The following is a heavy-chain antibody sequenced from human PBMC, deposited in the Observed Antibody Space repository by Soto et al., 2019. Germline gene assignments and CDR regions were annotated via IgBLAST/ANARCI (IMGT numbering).Heavy chain of an antibody. CDR3: AKLGDLGDYYAMDV. V-gene: IGHV3-23*01. D-gene: IGHD3-10*01. Sequence: VYLLESGGGLVQPGGSLRLSCEASGFTFSSHAMTWVRQVPGKGLEWVSGITTGGGRTSFADSVKGRFTISRDDYRYTVNLQMNSLRVEDTAVYYCAKLGDLGDYYAMDVWGQGTTVTVSS. CDR2: ITTGGGRT. J-gene: IGHJ6*02. CDR1: GFTFSSHA.